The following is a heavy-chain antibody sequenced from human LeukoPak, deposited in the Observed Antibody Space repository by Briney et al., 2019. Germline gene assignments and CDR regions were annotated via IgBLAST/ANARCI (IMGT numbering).Heavy chain of an antibody. CDR3: GRERSSVLFDH. CDR1: GGSFSGYF. J-gene: IGHJ4*02. D-gene: IGHD2-8*01. V-gene: IGHV4-34*11. Sequence: SETLSLTCAVHGGSFSGYFWSWIRQPPGKGLEWIGYIYYSGSTNNNPSLKRRATISVATSTNQFSLKRSSVSAADRAVYYCGRERSSVLFDHWGEGTGDSVS. CDR2: IYYSGST.